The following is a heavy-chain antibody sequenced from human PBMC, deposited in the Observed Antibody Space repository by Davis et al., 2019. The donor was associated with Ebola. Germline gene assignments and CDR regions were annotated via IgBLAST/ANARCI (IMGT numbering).Heavy chain of an antibody. CDR2: INPNSGGT. J-gene: IGHJ4*02. Sequence: ASVKVSCKASGYTFTSYDINWVRQAPGQGLEWMGWINPNSGGTNYAQKFQGKVTMTRNTSIGTAYMELSSLRSEDTAVYYCARAPTWSEINYYCFDYWGQGTLVTVSS. D-gene: IGHD3-10*01. CDR1: GYTFTSYD. CDR3: ARAPTWSEINYYCFDY. V-gene: IGHV1-8*01.